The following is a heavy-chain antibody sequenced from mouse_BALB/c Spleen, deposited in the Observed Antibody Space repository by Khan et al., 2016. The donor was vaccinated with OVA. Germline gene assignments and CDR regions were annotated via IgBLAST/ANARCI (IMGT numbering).Heavy chain of an antibody. V-gene: IGHV1-77*01. D-gene: IGHD1-1*01. CDR1: GYTFTDYV. Sequence: VQLQQPGPELVKPGASVKMSCKASGYTFTDYVINWVKQKTGQGLEWIGDIYLGSGSTYYNEKFKGKAKLTADKSSNTAYMQLSSLTFEDSAVYFCARGGYSVFAYWGQGTLVTVSA. J-gene: IGHJ3*01. CDR2: IYLGSGST. CDR3: ARGGYSVFAY.